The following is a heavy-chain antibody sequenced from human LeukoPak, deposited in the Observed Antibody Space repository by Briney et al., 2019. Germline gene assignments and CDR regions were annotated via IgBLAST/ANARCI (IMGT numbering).Heavy chain of an antibody. CDR3: ARESSGYLCYFEY. CDR1: GFSFSSYA. CDR2: ISESGGYT. D-gene: IGHD3-22*01. J-gene: IGHJ4*02. V-gene: IGHV3-23*01. Sequence: GGSLRLSCATSGFSFSSYAMSWVRQAPGKGLEWVSAISESGGYTNYAGSVKGRFTVSRDNSKNTLSLQMNTLRAEDTAVYYCARESSGYLCYFEYWGQGTLVTVSS.